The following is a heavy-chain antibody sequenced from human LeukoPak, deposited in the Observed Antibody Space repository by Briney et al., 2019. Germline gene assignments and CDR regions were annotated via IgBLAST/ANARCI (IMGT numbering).Heavy chain of an antibody. J-gene: IGHJ6*04. CDR3: AELGITMIGGV. CDR2: ISSSGSTI. V-gene: IGHV3-48*04. CDR1: GFTFRTSG. D-gene: IGHD3-10*02. Sequence: GGSLRLSCAASGFTFRTSGMNWVRQAPGKGLEWVSYISSSGSTIYYADSVKGRFTISRDNAKNSLYLQMNSLRAEDTAVYYCAELGITMIGGVWGKGTTVTISS.